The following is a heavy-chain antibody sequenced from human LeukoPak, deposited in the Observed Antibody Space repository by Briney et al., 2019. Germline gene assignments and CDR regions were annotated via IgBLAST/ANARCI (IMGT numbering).Heavy chain of an antibody. Sequence: ASVKVSCKASRYNFTSNAMHWVRQAPGQGLEWMGWISAYNGNTNYAQKLQGRVTMTTDTSTSTAYMELRSLRSDDTAVYYCARDHATTASSKKYYDILTGYYRVPDYWGQGTLVTVSS. CDR1: RYNFTSNA. CDR3: ARDHATTASSKKYYDILTGYYRVPDY. D-gene: IGHD3-9*01. J-gene: IGHJ4*02. CDR2: ISAYNGNT. V-gene: IGHV1-18*01.